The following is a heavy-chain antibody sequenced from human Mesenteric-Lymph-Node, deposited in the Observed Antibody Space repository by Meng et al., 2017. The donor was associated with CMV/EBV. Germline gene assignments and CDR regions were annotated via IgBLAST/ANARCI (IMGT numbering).Heavy chain of an antibody. J-gene: IGHJ3*02. CDR3: AKDIQEGSSFPDAFDS. D-gene: IGHD2-15*01. V-gene: IGHV3-48*03. CDR2: ISDSGSII. Sequence: GGSLRLSCAVSGFTFSSYEVNWVRQAPGKGLEWVSYISDSGSIIYYADSVKGRFTISRDNSKNTLYLQMSSLRAEDTALYYCAKDIQEGSSFPDAFDSWGQGTMVTVSS. CDR1: GFTFSSYE.